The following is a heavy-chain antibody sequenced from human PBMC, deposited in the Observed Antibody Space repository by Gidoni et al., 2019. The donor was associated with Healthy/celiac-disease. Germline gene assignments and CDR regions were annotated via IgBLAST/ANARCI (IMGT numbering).Heavy chain of an antibody. CDR3: AKSAAAPRDYYYYGMDV. CDR2: ISYDGSNK. Sequence: QVQLVESGGGVVQPGRSLRLSCAASGFTFSSYGMHWVRQAPGKGLEWVAVISYDGSNKYYADSVKGRFTISRDNSKNTLYLQMNSLRAEDTAVYYCAKSAAAPRDYYYYGMDVWGQGTTVTVSS. D-gene: IGHD6-13*01. CDR1: GFTFSSYG. V-gene: IGHV3-30*18. J-gene: IGHJ6*02.